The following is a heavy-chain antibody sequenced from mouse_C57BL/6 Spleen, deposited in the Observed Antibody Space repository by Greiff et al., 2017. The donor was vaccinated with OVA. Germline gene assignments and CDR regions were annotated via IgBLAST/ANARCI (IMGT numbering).Heavy chain of an antibody. J-gene: IGHJ4*01. Sequence: VQLQQSGPVLVKPGASVKMSCKASGYTFTDYYMNWVKQSHGKSLEWIGVINPYNGGTSYNQKFKGKATLTVDKSSSTAYMELNSLTSEDSAVYYCAREGERVITTVGEDAMDYWGQGTSVTVSS. CDR3: AREGERVITTVGEDAMDY. CDR1: GYTFTDYY. CDR2: INPYNGGT. D-gene: IGHD1-1*01. V-gene: IGHV1-19*01.